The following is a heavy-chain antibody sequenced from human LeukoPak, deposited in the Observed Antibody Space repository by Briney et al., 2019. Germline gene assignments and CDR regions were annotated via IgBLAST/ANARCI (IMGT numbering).Heavy chain of an antibody. J-gene: IGHJ4*02. CDR3: ARGRLPRNYYDSSGFDY. D-gene: IGHD3-22*01. CDR2: IWYDGSNK. V-gene: IGHV3-33*01. Sequence: PGGSLRLSCAASGFTFSSYGMHWVRQAPGKGLGWVAVIWYDGSNKYYADSVKGRFTISRDNSKNTLYLQMNSLRAEDTAVYYCARGRLPRNYYDSSGFDYWGQGTLVTVSS. CDR1: GFTFSSYG.